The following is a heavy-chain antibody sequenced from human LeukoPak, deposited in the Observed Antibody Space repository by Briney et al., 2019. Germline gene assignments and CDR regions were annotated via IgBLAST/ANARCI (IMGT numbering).Heavy chain of an antibody. CDR1: GGTLSSYA. V-gene: IGHV1-69*13. D-gene: IGHD3-16*02. CDR3: ARADTVGYDYVWGSYRYYWFDP. J-gene: IGHJ5*02. CDR2: IIPIFGTA. Sequence: SVKVSCKASGGTLSSYAISWVRQAPGQGLEWMGGIIPIFGTANYAQKFQGRVTITADESTSTAYMELSSLRSDDTAVYYCARADTVGYDYVWGSYRYYWFDPWGQGTLVTVSS.